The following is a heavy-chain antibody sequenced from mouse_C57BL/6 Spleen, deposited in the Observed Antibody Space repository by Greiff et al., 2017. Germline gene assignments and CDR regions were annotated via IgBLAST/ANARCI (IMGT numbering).Heavy chain of an antibody. CDR2: IRNKANGYTT. Sequence: EVQLVESGGGLVQPGGSLSLSCAASGFTFTDYYMSWVRQPPGKALAWLGFIRNKANGYTTAYSSSVKGRFTISRDNSQSILYLQMNALRAEDSATYYCARYSITRAMDYWGQGTSVTVSS. CDR3: ARYSITRAMDY. V-gene: IGHV7-3*01. D-gene: IGHD2-4*01. J-gene: IGHJ4*01. CDR1: GFTFTDYY.